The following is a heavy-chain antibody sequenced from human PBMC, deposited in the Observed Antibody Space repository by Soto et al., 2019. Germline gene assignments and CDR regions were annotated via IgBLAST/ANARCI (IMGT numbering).Heavy chain of an antibody. CDR1: GFTFSSYS. CDR2: ISSSSTI. CDR3: ARSTYYDFWSGYSMNYYYYYYMDV. Sequence: EVQLVESGGGLVQPGGSLRLSCAASGFTFSSYSMNWVRQAPGKGLEWVSYISSSSTIYYADSVKGRFTISRDNAKNSLYLQMNSLRAEDTAVYYCARSTYYDFWSGYSMNYYYYYYMDVWGKGTTVTVSS. J-gene: IGHJ6*03. D-gene: IGHD3-3*01. V-gene: IGHV3-48*01.